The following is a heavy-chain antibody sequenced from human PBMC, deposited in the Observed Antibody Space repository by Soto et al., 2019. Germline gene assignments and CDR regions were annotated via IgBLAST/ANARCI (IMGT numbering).Heavy chain of an antibody. J-gene: IGHJ6*01. D-gene: IGHD2-15*01. Sequence: ASVKVSCKASGGTFSSYAISWVRQAPGQGLEWMGGIIPIFGTANYAQKFQGRVTITADESTSTAYMELSSLRSEDTAVYYCARVLAEIVAEGIYYYYGMDVWGQGTTVTAPQ. CDR2: IIPIFGTA. CDR1: GGTFSSYA. CDR3: ARVLAEIVAEGIYYYYGMDV. V-gene: IGHV1-69*13.